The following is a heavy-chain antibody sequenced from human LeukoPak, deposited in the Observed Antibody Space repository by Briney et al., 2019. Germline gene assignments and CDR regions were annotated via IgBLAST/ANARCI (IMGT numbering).Heavy chain of an antibody. V-gene: IGHV3-53*01. CDR1: GFTFSSYW. Sequence: PGGSLRLSCAASGFTFSSYWMSWVRQAPGKGLEWVSVIYSGSSADYADSVKGRFTISRDNSKNTLYLQMNSLRAEDTAVYYCSRRYCSSTIPCFDYWGQGTLVTVSS. CDR2: IYSGSSA. CDR3: SRRYCSSTIPCFDY. D-gene: IGHD2-2*01. J-gene: IGHJ4*02.